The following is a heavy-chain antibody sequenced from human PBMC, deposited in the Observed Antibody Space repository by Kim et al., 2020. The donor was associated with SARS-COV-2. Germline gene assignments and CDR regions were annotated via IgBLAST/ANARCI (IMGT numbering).Heavy chain of an antibody. CDR3: ARLSAAWLQSSLDF. Sequence: GESLKISCKASGYNFAIHWIAWVRQLPGKGLEWMGIIYPGDSAARYIPSFQDQVTFSVNKSISTAYLQSTSLHASDTPTYYCARLSAAWLQSSLDFCGQG. J-gene: IGHJ4*02. CDR2: IYPGDSAA. CDR1: GYNFAIHW. D-gene: IGHD6-19*01. V-gene: IGHV5-51*01.